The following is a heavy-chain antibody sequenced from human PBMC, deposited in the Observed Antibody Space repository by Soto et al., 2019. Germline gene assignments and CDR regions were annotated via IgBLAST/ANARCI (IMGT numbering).Heavy chain of an antibody. V-gene: IGHV3-74*01. Sequence: EVQLVESGGGLVQPWGSLRLSCAASGFTFSSDWMHWVRQGAGRGLEWVSRINMDGSSSNYADSVKGRFTISRDNANYLLYPQMPSLRVDDTAVYYCARGTIGLYHNVYWGEGALVSVSS. CDR3: ARGTIGLYHNVY. CDR2: INMDGSSS. CDR1: GFTFSSDW. D-gene: IGHD1-26*01. J-gene: IGHJ4*02.